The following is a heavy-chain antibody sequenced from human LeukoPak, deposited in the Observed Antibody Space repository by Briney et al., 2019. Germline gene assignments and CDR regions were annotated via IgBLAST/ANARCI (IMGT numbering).Heavy chain of an antibody. Sequence: GGSLRLSCAASGFTFSSYAMSWVRQAPGKGLEWVSAISGSGGSTYYADSVKGRFTISRDNSKNTLYLQMNRLRAEDTAVYYCAKDPAAYYDISTGFDYWGQGAQVTVSS. CDR1: GFTFSSYA. CDR3: AKDPAAYYDISTGFDY. D-gene: IGHD3-9*01. J-gene: IGHJ4*02. V-gene: IGHV3-23*01. CDR2: ISGSGGST.